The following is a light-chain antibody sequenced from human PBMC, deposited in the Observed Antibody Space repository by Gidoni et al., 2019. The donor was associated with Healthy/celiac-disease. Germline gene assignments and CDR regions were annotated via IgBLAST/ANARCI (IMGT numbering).Light chain of an antibody. V-gene: IGKV3-15*01. CDR1: QSVSSN. Sequence: EIVMTQSPATLSVSPGERATLSCRASQSVSSNLAWYQRKPGQAPRLLIYGAPTRATGIPARFSGSGSGTEFTLTISSLQSEDFAVYYCQQYNNWPPYTFGQGTKLEIK. CDR2: GAP. J-gene: IGKJ2*01. CDR3: QQYNNWPPYT.